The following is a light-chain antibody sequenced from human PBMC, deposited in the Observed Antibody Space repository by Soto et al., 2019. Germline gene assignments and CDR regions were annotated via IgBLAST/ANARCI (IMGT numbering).Light chain of an antibody. Sequence: DIQMTQSPSTLSASVGDRVTITCRASRGLSGGLAWYQQRPGRAPRLLIYDASSLQSGVPSRFSGAGSGTEFTLTISSLQPDDFATYYCQQYSSHFTFGQGTKVDIK. J-gene: IGKJ2*01. V-gene: IGKV1-5*01. CDR2: DAS. CDR1: RGLSGG. CDR3: QQYSSHFT.